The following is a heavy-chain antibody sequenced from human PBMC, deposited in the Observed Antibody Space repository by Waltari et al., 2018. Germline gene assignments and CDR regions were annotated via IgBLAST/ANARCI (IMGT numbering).Heavy chain of an antibody. CDR1: GGSFSGYY. CDR2: INQSGST. Sequence: QVQLQQWGAGLLKPSETLSLTCAVYGGSFSGYYWSWIRPPPGKGLEWIGEINQSGSTNYNPSLKSRVTISVDTSKNQFSLKLSSVTAADTAVYYCARGHSSGYYYGGLLDPWGQGTLVTVSS. V-gene: IGHV4-34*01. J-gene: IGHJ5*02. CDR3: ARGHSSGYYYGGLLDP. D-gene: IGHD3-22*01.